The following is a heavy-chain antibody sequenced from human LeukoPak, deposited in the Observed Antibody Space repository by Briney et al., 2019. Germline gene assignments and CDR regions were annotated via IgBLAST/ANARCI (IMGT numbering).Heavy chain of an antibody. J-gene: IGHJ4*02. V-gene: IGHV3-30*04. CDR1: GFTFSSYA. CDR3: AREFYGDYPRDYFDY. Sequence: GGSLRLSCAASGFTFSSYAMDWVRQAPGKGLEWVADISYDGSNKYYADSVKGRFTISRDNSKNTLYLQMNSLRAEDTAVYYCAREFYGDYPRDYFDYWGQGTLVTVSS. CDR2: ISYDGSNK. D-gene: IGHD4-17*01.